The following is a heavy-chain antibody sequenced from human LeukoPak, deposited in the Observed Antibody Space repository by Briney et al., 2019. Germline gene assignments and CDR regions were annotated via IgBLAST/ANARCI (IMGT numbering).Heavy chain of an antibody. D-gene: IGHD3-10*01. CDR3: ARARGSGSFDY. J-gene: IGHJ4*02. CDR1: GFTFSSYS. CDR2: ISSSSSTI. Sequence: GGSLTLSRAASGFTFSSYSMNWVRQAPGKGLAWVSYISSSSSTIYYADSVKGRFTISRDNAKNSLYLQMNSLRAEDTAVYYCARARGSGSFDYWGQGTLVTVSS. V-gene: IGHV3-48*01.